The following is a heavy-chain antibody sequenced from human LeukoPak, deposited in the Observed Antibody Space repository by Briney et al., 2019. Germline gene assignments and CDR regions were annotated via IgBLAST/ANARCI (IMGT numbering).Heavy chain of an antibody. J-gene: IGHJ4*02. Sequence: SETLSLTCAVSGYSISSGYYWGWIRQPPGKGLEWIGSIYHSGSTYYNPSIKSRVTISVDTSKNQFSLKLSSVTAADTAVYYCARRSYSDYWGQGTLVTVSS. CDR2: IYHSGST. V-gene: IGHV4-38-2*01. CDR3: ARRSYSDY. CDR1: GYSISSGYY.